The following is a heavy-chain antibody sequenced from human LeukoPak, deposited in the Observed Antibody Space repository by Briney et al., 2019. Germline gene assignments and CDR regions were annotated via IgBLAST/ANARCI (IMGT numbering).Heavy chain of an antibody. Sequence: GASAKVSCKASGYTFTSYAMHWVRQAPGQRLEWMGWINAGNGNTKYSQKFQGRVTITRDTSASTAYMELSSLRSEDTAVYYCASPSSITIFGKDYYYYYGMDVWGQGTTVTVSS. CDR2: INAGNGNT. D-gene: IGHD3-3*01. CDR3: ASPSSITIFGKDYYYYYGMDV. V-gene: IGHV1-3*01. CDR1: GYTFTSYA. J-gene: IGHJ6*02.